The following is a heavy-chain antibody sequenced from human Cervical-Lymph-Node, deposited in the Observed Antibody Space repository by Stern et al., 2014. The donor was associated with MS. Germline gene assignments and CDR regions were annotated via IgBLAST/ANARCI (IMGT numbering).Heavy chain of an antibody. CDR3: TRGGGWLTDS. Sequence: QVQLQESGPGLVKPSETLSLTCSVSGGSMRHYYWSWIRQPPGKGLEWIGYIYDSGSTNYNPSLKSRVTISIDTSKNQFSLKLRSVTAADTAVYYCTRGGGWLTDSWGQGTLATVSS. CDR1: GGSMRHYY. J-gene: IGHJ4*02. CDR2: IYDSGST. V-gene: IGHV4-59*01. D-gene: IGHD6-19*01.